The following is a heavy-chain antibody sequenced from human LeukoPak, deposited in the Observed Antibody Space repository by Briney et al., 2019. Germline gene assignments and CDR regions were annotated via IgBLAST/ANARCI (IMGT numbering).Heavy chain of an antibody. CDR2: IIPIFGTA. Sequence: SVKVSCKASGGTFSSYAISWVRQAPGQGLEWMGGIIPIFGTANYAQKFQGRVTMTTDTSTSTAYMELRSLRSDDTAVYYCARMATVTTQDYWGQGTLVTVSS. CDR3: ARMATVTTQDY. J-gene: IGHJ4*02. CDR1: GGTFSSYA. V-gene: IGHV1-69*05. D-gene: IGHD4-17*01.